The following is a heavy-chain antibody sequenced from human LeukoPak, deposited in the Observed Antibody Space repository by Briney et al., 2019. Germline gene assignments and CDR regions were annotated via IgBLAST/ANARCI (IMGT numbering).Heavy chain of an antibody. D-gene: IGHD3-16*02. Sequence: SETLSLTCTVSGGSISSNSYYWGCIRQPPGKGLEWYGSIYYSGSTYYNPSLKSRVTISVDTSKNQFSLKLSSVTAADTAVYYCARSTYYDYVWGSYRPFDYWGQGTLVTVSS. V-gene: IGHV4-39*01. CDR1: GGSISSNSYY. CDR2: IYYSGST. CDR3: ARSTYYDYVWGSYRPFDY. J-gene: IGHJ4*02.